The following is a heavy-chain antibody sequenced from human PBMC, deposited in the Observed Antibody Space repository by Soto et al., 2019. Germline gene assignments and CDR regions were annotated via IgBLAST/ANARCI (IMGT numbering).Heavy chain of an antibody. D-gene: IGHD3-10*01. CDR3: ARDYYGSGSYYKPFDY. J-gene: IGHJ4*02. CDR2: IIPIFGTA. CDR1: GGTFSSYA. Sequence: SVKVSCKASGGTFSSYAISWVRQAPGQGLEWMGGIIPIFGTANYAQKFQGRVTITADESTSTAYMELRSLRSEDTAVYYCARDYYGSGSYYKPFDYWGQGTLVTVSS. V-gene: IGHV1-69*13.